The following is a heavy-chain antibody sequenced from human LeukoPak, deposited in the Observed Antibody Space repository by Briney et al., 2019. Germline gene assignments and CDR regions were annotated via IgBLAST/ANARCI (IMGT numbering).Heavy chain of an antibody. CDR1: GGSISSSSYY. CDR3: ARHRKYYGWGSKWFDP. Sequence: SETLSLTCTVSGGSISSSSYYWGWIRQPPGMGLEWIGCIYYSGSTYYNPSLKSRVTISVDTSKNQFSLKLSSVTAADTAVYYCARHRKYYGWGSKWFDPWGQGTLVTVSS. CDR2: IYYSGST. V-gene: IGHV4-39*01. J-gene: IGHJ5*02. D-gene: IGHD3-10*01.